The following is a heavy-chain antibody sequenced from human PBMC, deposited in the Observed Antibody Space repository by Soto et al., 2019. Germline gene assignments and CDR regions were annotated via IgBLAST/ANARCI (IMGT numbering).Heavy chain of an antibody. CDR2: ISGSGGST. Sequence: HPGGSLRLSCAASGFTFSSYAMSWVRQAPGKGLEWVSAISGSGGSTYYADSVKGRFTISRDNSKNTLYLQMNSLRAEDTAVYYCAKDRRAKLGYCSSTSCPTYYYYGMDVWGQGTTVTVSS. CDR1: GFTFSSYA. CDR3: AKDRRAKLGYCSSTSCPTYYYYGMDV. V-gene: IGHV3-23*01. D-gene: IGHD2-2*01. J-gene: IGHJ6*02.